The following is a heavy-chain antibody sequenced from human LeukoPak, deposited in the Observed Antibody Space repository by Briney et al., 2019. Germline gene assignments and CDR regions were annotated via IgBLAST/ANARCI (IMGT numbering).Heavy chain of an antibody. CDR1: GYTFTSYG. CDR3: ARDTDIVATTPDWYFDL. Sequence: ASVKVSRKASGYTFTSYGISWVRQAPGQGLEWMGWISAYNGNTNYAQKLQGRVTMTTDTSTSTAYMELRSLRSDDTAVYYCARDTDIVATTPDWYFDLWGRGTLVTVSS. V-gene: IGHV1-18*04. CDR2: ISAYNGNT. J-gene: IGHJ2*01. D-gene: IGHD5-12*01.